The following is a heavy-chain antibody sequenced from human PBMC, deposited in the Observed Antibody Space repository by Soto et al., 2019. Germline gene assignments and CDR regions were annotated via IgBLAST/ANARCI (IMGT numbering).Heavy chain of an antibody. Sequence: EVQLVESGGGLVQPGRSLRLSCAASGFTFDDYAMRWVRQAPGKGLEWVSGISWNSGSIGYADSVKGRFTISRDNAKNSLYLQMNSLRAEDTALYYCAKDIGSGYDFLFSDYWGQGTLVTVSS. CDR2: ISWNSGSI. V-gene: IGHV3-9*01. J-gene: IGHJ4*02. CDR3: AKDIGSGYDFLFSDY. D-gene: IGHD5-12*01. CDR1: GFTFDDYA.